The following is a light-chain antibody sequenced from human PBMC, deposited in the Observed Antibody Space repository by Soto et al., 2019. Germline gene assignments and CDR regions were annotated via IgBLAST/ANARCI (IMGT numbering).Light chain of an antibody. J-gene: IGKJ2*01. Sequence: DIQMTQSPSSLSASVGDRVTISCQASQTINTYLNWYQQKPGKAPKLLIYAASSLQSGVPSRFRGSGSGTDFTLTISSLHPEDFAIYYCQQSYSSSPYTFGRGTKLEIK. CDR2: AAS. CDR3: QQSYSSSPYT. CDR1: QTINTY. V-gene: IGKV1-39*01.